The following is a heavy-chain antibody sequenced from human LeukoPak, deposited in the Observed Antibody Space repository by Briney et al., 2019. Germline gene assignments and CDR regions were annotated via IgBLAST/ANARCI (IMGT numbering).Heavy chain of an antibody. CDR2: ISGSGGST. Sequence: GGSLGLSCAASGFTFSSYAMSWVRQAPGKGLEWVSAISGSGGSTYYADSVKGRFTISRDNSKNTLYLQMNSLRAEDTAVYYCATIVGATTRVDYWGQGTLVTVSS. J-gene: IGHJ4*02. CDR3: ATIVGATTRVDY. D-gene: IGHD1-26*01. V-gene: IGHV3-23*01. CDR1: GFTFSSYA.